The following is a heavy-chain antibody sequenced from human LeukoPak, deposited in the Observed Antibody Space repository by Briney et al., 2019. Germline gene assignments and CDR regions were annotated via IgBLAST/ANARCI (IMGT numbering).Heavy chain of an antibody. V-gene: IGHV4-59*01. CDR2: LSHSGST. J-gene: IGHJ5*02. D-gene: IGHD5-18*01. Sequence: SGTLSLTCTVSGGSITNYYWAWSRQTPGKGLEWIGFLSHSGSTNYNPSLKSRVTISADTSKNQFSLRLSSVTAADTAVYLCARTPDTDWFDPWGRGTLVTVSS. CDR1: GGSITNYY. CDR3: ARTPDTDWFDP.